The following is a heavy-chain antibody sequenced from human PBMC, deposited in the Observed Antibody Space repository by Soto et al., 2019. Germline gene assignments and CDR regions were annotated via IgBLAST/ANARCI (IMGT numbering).Heavy chain of an antibody. Sequence: QITLKESGPTLVKPTQTLTLTCTFSGFSLSTSGVGVGWIRQPPGKALEWLALIYWDDDKRYSPSLKSSLTITKDTSKNQVVLTMTNMDPVDTATYYCAHSRDDSSGYYPSWYFDLWGRGTLVTVSS. CDR3: AHSRDDSSGYYPSWYFDL. J-gene: IGHJ2*01. D-gene: IGHD3-22*01. CDR2: IYWDDDK. CDR1: GFSLSTSGVG. V-gene: IGHV2-5*02.